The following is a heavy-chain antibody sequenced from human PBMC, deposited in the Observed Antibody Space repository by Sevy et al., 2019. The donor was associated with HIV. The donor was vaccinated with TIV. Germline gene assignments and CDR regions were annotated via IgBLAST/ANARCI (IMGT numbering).Heavy chain of an antibody. CDR1: GFTFSSYA. CDR2: ISYDGSNK. Sequence: GGSLRLSCAASGFTFSSYAMHWVRQAPGKGLEWVAVISYDGSNKYYADSVKGRFTISRDTSNNTLFLHMNSLRAEDTAVYYCATHRRRDGYSYGAFDIWGQGTMVTVSS. J-gene: IGHJ3*02. D-gene: IGHD4-4*01. CDR3: ATHRRRDGYSYGAFDI. V-gene: IGHV3-30-3*01.